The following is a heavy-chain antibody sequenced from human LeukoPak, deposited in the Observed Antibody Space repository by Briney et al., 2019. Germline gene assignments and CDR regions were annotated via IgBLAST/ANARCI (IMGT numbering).Heavy chain of an antibody. CDR2: VSWDGGTT. CDR1: GFTFDDYT. Sequence: GGSLRLSCAASGFTFDDYTVHWVRQAPGKGLEWVSLVSWDGGTTSYADSVRGRFTISRDNSKNSLYLQMNSLRTEDTALYYCAKDSGKICSRSSCQKEGYFQHWGQGTLVIVSS. J-gene: IGHJ1*01. CDR3: AKDSGKICSRSSCQKEGYFQH. D-gene: IGHD2-15*01. V-gene: IGHV3-43*01.